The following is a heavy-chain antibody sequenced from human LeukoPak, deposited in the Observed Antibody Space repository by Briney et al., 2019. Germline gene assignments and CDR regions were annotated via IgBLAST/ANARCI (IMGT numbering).Heavy chain of an antibody. D-gene: IGHD2-15*01. Sequence: GGPLRLSCAASGFTISSYWMHWVRHPPGKGPVWVSRINSDGTTTSYADSVKGRFTVSRDNAKNTLYLQMNSLRAEDTAVYYCARVGSGGNCNWGQGTLVTVSS. V-gene: IGHV3-74*01. CDR3: ARVGSGGNCN. J-gene: IGHJ4*02. CDR2: INSDGTTT. CDR1: GFTISSYW.